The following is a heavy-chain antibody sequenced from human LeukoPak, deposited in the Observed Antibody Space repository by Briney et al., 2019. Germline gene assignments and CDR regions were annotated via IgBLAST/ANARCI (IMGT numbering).Heavy chain of an antibody. D-gene: IGHD3-9*01. Sequence: PGGSLRLSCAASGFTFSRYWMSWVRQAPGKGLEWVANIKQDGSAKYYVDSVKGRFTISRDNAKNSLYIRMSTPRVEDTAVYYCARIRIFAFDIWGQGTMVTVSS. CDR3: ARIRIFAFDI. CDR2: IKQDGSAK. J-gene: IGHJ3*02. V-gene: IGHV3-7*04. CDR1: GFTFSRYW.